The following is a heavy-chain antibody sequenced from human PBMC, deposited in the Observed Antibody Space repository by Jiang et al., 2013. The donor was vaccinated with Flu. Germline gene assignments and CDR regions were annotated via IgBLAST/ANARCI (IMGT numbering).Heavy chain of an antibody. CDR2: IYHTGGT. CDR3: ATQGYSHGWFFDF. Sequence: PGLVKPSGTLSLTCAVSGASISTDNWWNWVRQSPGKGLEWIGEIYHTGGTNCNLSLKSRVTISLDKSKNQFSLKLRSVTAADTAVYYCATQGYSHGWFFDFWGQGTLVTVSS. V-gene: IGHV4-4*02. J-gene: IGHJ4*02. D-gene: IGHD5-12*01. CDR1: GASISTDNW.